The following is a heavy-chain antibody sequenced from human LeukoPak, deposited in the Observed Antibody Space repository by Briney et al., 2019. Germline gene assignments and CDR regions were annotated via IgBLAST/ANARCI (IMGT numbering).Heavy chain of an antibody. D-gene: IGHD6-19*01. Sequence: PSETLSLTCGASGVSISSYDWSWIRQPPGKGLEWIGYIYYSGRTNYNPSLKSRVTISVDTSKNQFSLTLSSVTAEDTALYYCAKDSSTSGWETAFDYWGQGTLVTVPS. CDR3: AKDSSTSGWETAFDY. J-gene: IGHJ4*02. V-gene: IGHV4-59*01. CDR1: GVSISSYD. CDR2: IYYSGRT.